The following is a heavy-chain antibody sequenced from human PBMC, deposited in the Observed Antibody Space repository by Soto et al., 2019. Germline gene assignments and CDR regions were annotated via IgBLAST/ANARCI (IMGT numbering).Heavy chain of an antibody. CDR2: IYSGGST. J-gene: IGHJ4*02. Sequence: GGSLRLSCAASGFTVSSNYMSWVRQAPGKGLEWVSVIYSGGSTYYADSVKGRFTIPRDNSKNTLYLQMNSLRAEDTAVYYCAREEATEYSGSYFDYWGQGTLVTVSS. V-gene: IGHV3-53*01. CDR3: AREEATEYSGSYFDY. CDR1: GFTVSSNY. D-gene: IGHD1-26*01.